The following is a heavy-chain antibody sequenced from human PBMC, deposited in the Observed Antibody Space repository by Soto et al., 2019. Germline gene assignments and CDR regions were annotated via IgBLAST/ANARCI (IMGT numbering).Heavy chain of an antibody. J-gene: IGHJ4*02. CDR1: GFTVSSNY. CDR2: IYSGGST. Sequence: EVQLVESGGGLIQPGGSLRLSCAASGFTVSSNYMSWVRQAPGKGLEWVSVIYSGGSTYYADSVKGRFTISRDNSKNTLYVQMNSLRAEDTAVYYCARVLVEYSYGFDYWGQGTLVTVSS. CDR3: ARVLVEYSYGFDY. D-gene: IGHD5-18*01. V-gene: IGHV3-53*01.